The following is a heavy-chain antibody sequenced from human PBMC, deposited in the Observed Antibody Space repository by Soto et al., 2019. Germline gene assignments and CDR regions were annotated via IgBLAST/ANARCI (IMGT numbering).Heavy chain of an antibody. J-gene: IGHJ4*02. D-gene: IGHD3-22*01. CDR2: IYYSGST. Sequence: SETLSLTCTVSGGSISSGDYYWSWIRQPPGKGLEWIGYIYYSGSTYYNPSLKSRVTISVDTSKNQFSLKLSSVTAADTAVYYCARGDHYYYDSSGYYFWGQGTLVTVPS. CDR1: GGSISSGDYY. CDR3: ARGDHYYYDSSGYYF. V-gene: IGHV4-30-4*01.